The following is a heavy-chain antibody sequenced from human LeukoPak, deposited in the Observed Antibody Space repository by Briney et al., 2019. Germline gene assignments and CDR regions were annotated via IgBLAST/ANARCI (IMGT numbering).Heavy chain of an antibody. V-gene: IGHV3-53*01. CDR1: GFTFRSYE. D-gene: IGHD2-15*01. Sequence: GGALRLSCAASGFTFRSYEMSWVRQGPGKGLEWVSLIYSGGNTDYTDSVKGRFTISRDTSKNTLYLQMNSLRAEDTAVYYCARDTSAATRADYWGQGTMVTVSS. J-gene: IGHJ4*02. CDR2: IYSGGNT. CDR3: ARDTSAATRADY.